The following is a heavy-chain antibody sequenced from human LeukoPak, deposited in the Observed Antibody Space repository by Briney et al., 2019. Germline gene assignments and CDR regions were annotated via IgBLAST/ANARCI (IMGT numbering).Heavy chain of an antibody. CDR1: GYSFTGYY. CDR2: INPNSGGT. D-gene: IGHD1-1*01. V-gene: IGHV1-2*02. CDR3: ARGDSRTTFDY. J-gene: IGHJ4*02. Sequence: ASVKVSCKASGYSFTGYYMHWVRQAPGQGLEWMGWINPNSGGTNYAQKFHGRVTMTRDTSISTAYMELSRLRSDDTAMYYCARGDSRTTFDYWGQGTLVTVSS.